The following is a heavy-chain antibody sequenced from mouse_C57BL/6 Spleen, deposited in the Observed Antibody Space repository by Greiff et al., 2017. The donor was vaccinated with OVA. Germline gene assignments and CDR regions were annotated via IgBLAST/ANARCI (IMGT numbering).Heavy chain of an antibody. CDR1: GYTFTSYW. D-gene: IGHD1-1*02. J-gene: IGHJ1*03. Sequence: QVHVKQPGTELVKPGASVKLSCKASGYTFTSYWMHWVKQRPGQGLEWIGNINPSNGGTNYNEKFKSKATLTVDKSSSTAYMQLSSLTSEDSAVYYCARGGKIYGDFDVWGTGTTVTVSS. CDR3: ARGGKIYGDFDV. V-gene: IGHV1-53*01. CDR2: INPSNGGT.